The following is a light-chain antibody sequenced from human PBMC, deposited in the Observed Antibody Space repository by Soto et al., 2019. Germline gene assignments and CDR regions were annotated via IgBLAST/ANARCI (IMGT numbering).Light chain of an antibody. CDR3: QQYYRYST. Sequence: DIQMTQSPSTLSASIGDRVTIACRASQSITPWLAWYQQKPGRAPRLLIYQTSDLENGVPSRFSGSGSGTECTLTISSLEPDDFATYYCQQYYRYSTFCQGTKLEIK. CDR2: QTS. J-gene: IGKJ2*01. V-gene: IGKV1-5*03. CDR1: QSITPW.